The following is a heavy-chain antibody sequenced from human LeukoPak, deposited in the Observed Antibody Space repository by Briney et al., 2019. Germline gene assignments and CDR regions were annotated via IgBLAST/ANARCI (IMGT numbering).Heavy chain of an antibody. J-gene: IGHJ4*02. CDR3: ARGDVDTAMAARYFDY. Sequence: SETLSLTCAVYGGSFSGYYWSWIRQPPRKGLEWIGEINHSGSTNYNPSLKSRVTISVDTSKNQFSLKLSSVTAADTAVYYCARGDVDTAMAARYFDYWGQGTLVTVSS. V-gene: IGHV4-34*01. CDR2: INHSGST. D-gene: IGHD5-18*01. CDR1: GGSFSGYY.